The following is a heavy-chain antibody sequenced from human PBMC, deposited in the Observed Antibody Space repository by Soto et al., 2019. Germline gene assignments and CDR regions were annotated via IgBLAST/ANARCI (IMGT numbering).Heavy chain of an antibody. CDR1: GGSISSGGYY. Sequence: QVQLQESGPGLVKPSQTLSLTCTVSGGSISSGGYYWSWNRQHPGKGLEWIGYIYYSGSTYYNPSFKSRVTISVDTSKNQSSLKLSSVTAADTAVYYCAIDRPYYDYVWGSYRQGPFDYWGQGTLVTVSS. CDR2: IYYSGST. V-gene: IGHV4-31*03. CDR3: AIDRPYYDYVWGSYRQGPFDY. J-gene: IGHJ4*02. D-gene: IGHD3-16*02.